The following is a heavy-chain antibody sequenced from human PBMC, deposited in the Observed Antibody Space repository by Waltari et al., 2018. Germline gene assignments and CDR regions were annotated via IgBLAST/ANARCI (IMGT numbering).Heavy chain of an antibody. CDR3: AKADYYDSSGYYY. D-gene: IGHD3-22*01. J-gene: IGHJ4*02. Sequence: EVQLLESGGGLVQPGGSLRLSCAASGFTFSSYAMSCVRRAPGKGLEWVSAISGSGGSTYYADSVKGRFTISRDNSKNTLYLQMNSLRAEDTAVYYCAKADYYDSSGYYYWGQGTLVTVSS. CDR1: GFTFSSYA. V-gene: IGHV3-23*01. CDR2: ISGSGGST.